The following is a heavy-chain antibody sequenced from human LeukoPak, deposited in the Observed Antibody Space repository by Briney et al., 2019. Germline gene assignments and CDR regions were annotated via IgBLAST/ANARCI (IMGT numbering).Heavy chain of an antibody. J-gene: IGHJ4*02. V-gene: IGHV1-2*02. CDR2: INPNSGGT. CDR1: GYTFTGYY. D-gene: IGHD1-26*01. Sequence: ASVKVSCKASGYTFTGYYMHWVRQAPGQGLEGMGWINPNSGGTNYAQKFQGRVTMTRDTSISTAYMELSRLRSDDTAVYYCAGDIGGIVGAPLDYWGQGTLVTVSS. CDR3: AGDIGGIVGAPLDY.